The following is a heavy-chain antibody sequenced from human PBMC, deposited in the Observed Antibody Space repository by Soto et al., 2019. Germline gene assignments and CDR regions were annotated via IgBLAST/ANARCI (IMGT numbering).Heavy chain of an antibody. CDR2: IIPIFGTA. J-gene: IGHJ4*02. D-gene: IGHD5-18*01. CDR3: ATLGGTAMVKIDY. V-gene: IGHV1-69*06. CDR1: GGTFSSYA. Sequence: QVQLVQSGAEVKKPGSSVKVSCKASGGTFSSYAISWVRQAPGQGLEWMGGIIPIFGTANYAQRFQGRVTITANKPPTTAYMELRSLISEDTAVYYSATLGGTAMVKIDYWGQGTLVTVSS.